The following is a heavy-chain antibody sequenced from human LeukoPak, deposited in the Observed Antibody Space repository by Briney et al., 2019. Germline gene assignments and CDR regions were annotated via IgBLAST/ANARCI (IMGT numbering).Heavy chain of an antibody. CDR2: INPSGGST. V-gene: IGHV1-46*01. CDR3: AREGPKYSSGWYYYYYYMDV. Sequence: ASVKVSCKASGYTFTSYYMHWVRQAPGQGLEWMGIINPSGGSTSYAQKFQGRVTMTRDTSTSTVYMELSSLRAEDTALYYCAREGPKYSSGWYYYYYYMDVWGQGTTVTVSS. J-gene: IGHJ6*03. D-gene: IGHD6-19*01. CDR1: GYTFTSYY.